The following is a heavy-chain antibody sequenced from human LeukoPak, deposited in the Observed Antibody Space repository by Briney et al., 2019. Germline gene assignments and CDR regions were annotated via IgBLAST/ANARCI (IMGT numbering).Heavy chain of an antibody. J-gene: IGHJ5*02. CDR2: IYSGGNT. CDR1: GFTVSTNY. Sequence: PGGSLRLSCAASGFTVSTNYMSWVRQAPGKGLEWVSVIYSGGNTYYADSVKGRFTISRDNSKNTLYLQMNSLRAEDTAVYYCARDPYCSSTTCSHAWGQGTLVTVSS. D-gene: IGHD2-2*01. CDR3: ARDPYCSSTTCSHA. V-gene: IGHV3-53*01.